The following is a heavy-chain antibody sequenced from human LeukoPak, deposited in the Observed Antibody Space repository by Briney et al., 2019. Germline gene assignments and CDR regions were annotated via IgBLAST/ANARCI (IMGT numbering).Heavy chain of an antibody. V-gene: IGHV3-21*01. CDR3: ARGPTSGYGWDYFDY. J-gene: IGHJ4*02. D-gene: IGHD5-12*01. CDR1: GFTFSSYS. CDR2: IGSSSNYI. Sequence: PGGSLRLSCVASGFTFSSYSMNWVRQAPGKGLEWVSCIGSSSNYIYYGDSVKGRFTISRDNAKNSLYLQMNSLRAEDTAVYYCARGPTSGYGWDYFDYWGQGTLVTVSS.